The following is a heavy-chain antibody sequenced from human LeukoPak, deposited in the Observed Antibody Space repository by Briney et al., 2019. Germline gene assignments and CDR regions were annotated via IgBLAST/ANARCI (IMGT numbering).Heavy chain of an antibody. Sequence: PGGSLRLSCAASGFIVSSNYMSWVRQAPGKGLEWVSVIYRGGSTYYADSVKGRFTISRDNSKNTLFFQMNSLRAEDTAVYYCAKDGLGVPFDYWGQGTLVTVSS. J-gene: IGHJ4*02. D-gene: IGHD3-10*01. CDR3: AKDGLGVPFDY. V-gene: IGHV3-53*01. CDR2: IYRGGST. CDR1: GFIVSSNY.